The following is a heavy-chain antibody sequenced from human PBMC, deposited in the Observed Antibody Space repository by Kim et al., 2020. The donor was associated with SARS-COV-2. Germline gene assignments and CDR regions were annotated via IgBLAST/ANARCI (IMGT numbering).Heavy chain of an antibody. D-gene: IGHD3-16*01. V-gene: IGHV3-48*02. Sequence: GGSLRLSCATSGFTFSAYDMNWVRQAPGKGLEWLSFITKSSNTIYYADSVEVRFTISRDNAKNSLFLQMNSLRDEDTALYYCVRDRMGGAFDMWGQGTMVTVSS. CDR2: ITKSSNTI. CDR3: VRDRMGGAFDM. CDR1: GFTFSAYD. J-gene: IGHJ3*02.